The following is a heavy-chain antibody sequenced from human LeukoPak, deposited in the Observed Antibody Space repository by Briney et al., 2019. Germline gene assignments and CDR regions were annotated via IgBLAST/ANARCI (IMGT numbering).Heavy chain of an antibody. CDR3: ARVNSPYYYGMDV. CDR2: IYSGGST. D-gene: IGHD2/OR15-2a*01. CDR1: GFTVSSNY. V-gene: IGHV3-66*02. J-gene: IGHJ6*02. Sequence: PGGSLRLSCAASGFTVSSNYMSWVRQAPGKGLEWVSVIYSGGSTYYADSVKGRFTISRDNSKNTLYLQMNSLRAVDTAVYYCARVNSPYYYGMDVWGQGTTVTVSS.